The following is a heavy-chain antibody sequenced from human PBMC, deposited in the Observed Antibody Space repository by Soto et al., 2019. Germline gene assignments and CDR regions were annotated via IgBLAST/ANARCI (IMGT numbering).Heavy chain of an antibody. V-gene: IGHV2-5*02. CDR1: GFSLSTRGVG. D-gene: IGHD4-17*01. Sequence: SGPTLVNPTQTLTLTCTFSGFSLSTRGVGVGWIRQPPGKALEWLAVIYWDDDKRYSPSLQSRLTITKDTSKNQVVLTMTNMDPVDTASYYCARKNYGDYPTDYWGQGTLFTVSS. CDR2: IYWDDDK. CDR3: ARKNYGDYPTDY. J-gene: IGHJ4*02.